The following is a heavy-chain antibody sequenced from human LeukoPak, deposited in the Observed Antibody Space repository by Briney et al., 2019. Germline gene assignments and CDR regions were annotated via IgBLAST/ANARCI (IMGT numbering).Heavy chain of an antibody. J-gene: IGHJ4*02. V-gene: IGHV3-49*04. D-gene: IGHD1-26*01. CDR3: TVGGSYYNY. Sequence: GGSLRLSCTASGFTFGDYAMSWVRRAPGKGLEWVGFIRSKAYGGTTEYAASVKGRFAISRDDSKSVAYLQMISLKTEDTAVYYCTVGGSYYNYWGQGTLVTVSS. CDR2: IRSKAYGGTT. CDR1: GFTFGDYA.